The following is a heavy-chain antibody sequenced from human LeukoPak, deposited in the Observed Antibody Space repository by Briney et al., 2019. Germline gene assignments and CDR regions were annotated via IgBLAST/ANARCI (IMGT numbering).Heavy chain of an antibody. V-gene: IGHV3-30*02. CDR3: ARDEGRDELLEV. CDR1: GXXFSNYG. J-gene: IGHJ4*02. Sequence: GGSLRLSCAXSGXXFSNYGMHWVRQAPGKGLEWVAFIYYHGNNKNYADFVKGRFTISRDNSKNTLFLQMNSLRAEDTAVYYCARDEGRDELLEVWGQGTLVTVSS. CDR2: IYYHGNNK. D-gene: IGHD2-15*01.